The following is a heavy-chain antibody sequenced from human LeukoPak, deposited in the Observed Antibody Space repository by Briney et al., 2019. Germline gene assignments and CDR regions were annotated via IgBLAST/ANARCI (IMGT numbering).Heavy chain of an antibody. D-gene: IGHD1-26*01. CDR2: IYYSGST. J-gene: IGHJ4*02. Sequence: SETLSLTCTVSGGSISSSSYYWGWIRQPPGKGPEWIGSIYYSGSTYYNPSLKSRVTISVDTSKNQFSLKLSSVTAADTAVYYCATFQWELLEGYFDYWGQGTLVTVSS. CDR3: ATFQWELLEGYFDY. V-gene: IGHV4-39*01. CDR1: GGSISSSSYY.